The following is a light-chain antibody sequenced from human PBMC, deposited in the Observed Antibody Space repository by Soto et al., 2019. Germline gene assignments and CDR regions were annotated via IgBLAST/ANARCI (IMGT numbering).Light chain of an antibody. V-gene: IGKV1-9*01. Sequence: DIQLTQSPSFLSASVGDRVTITCRASQGISTFLAWYQQKPGKAPNXLIYAASTLQSGVPSRFSGGGSGTQLTITISSLQPEDFETYEGQQLKTFPRTFGQGTKVDIK. CDR1: QGISTF. CDR3: QQLKTFPRT. CDR2: AAS. J-gene: IGKJ1*01.